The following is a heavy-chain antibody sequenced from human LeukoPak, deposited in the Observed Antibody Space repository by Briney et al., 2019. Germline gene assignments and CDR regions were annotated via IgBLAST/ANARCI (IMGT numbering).Heavy chain of an antibody. CDR1: GFTFSSYN. V-gene: IGHV3-21*01. CDR3: ARERGDSMALYYHYMDV. D-gene: IGHD4/OR15-4a*01. J-gene: IGHJ6*03. Sequence: GGSLRLSCAASGFTFSSYNMNWVRQAPGRGLEWVSSISSGSTYIYYADSVKGRFTISRDNAKNSLYLQMNSLRAEDTAVYYCARERGDSMALYYHYMDVWGKGTTVTVSS. CDR2: ISSGSTYI.